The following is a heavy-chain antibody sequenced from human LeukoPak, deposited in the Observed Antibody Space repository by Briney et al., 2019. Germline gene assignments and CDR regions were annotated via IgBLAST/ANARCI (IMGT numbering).Heavy chain of an antibody. Sequence: PSETLSLTCTVSGGSISSYYWSWIRQPPGKGLEWIGYIYYSGSTNYNPSLKSRVTISVDTSKNQFSLKLSSVTAADTAVYYCARDAYHYGSGSYSARPHYFDYWGQGTLVTVSS. CDR1: GGSISSYY. CDR2: IYYSGST. D-gene: IGHD3-10*01. CDR3: ARDAYHYGSGSYSARPHYFDY. V-gene: IGHV4-59*12. J-gene: IGHJ4*02.